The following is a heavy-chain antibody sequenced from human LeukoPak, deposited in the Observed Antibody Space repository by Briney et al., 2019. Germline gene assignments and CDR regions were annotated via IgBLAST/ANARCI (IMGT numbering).Heavy chain of an antibody. D-gene: IGHD6-19*01. CDR3: ASAVAGTGEFDY. Sequence: ASVKVSCKASGYTFTSYGISWVRQAPGQGLEWMGWISAYNGNTNYAQKLQGRVTTTTDTSTSTAYMELRSLRSDDTAVYYCASAVAGTGEFDYWGQGTLVTVSS. CDR2: ISAYNGNT. V-gene: IGHV1-18*01. CDR1: GYTFTSYG. J-gene: IGHJ4*02.